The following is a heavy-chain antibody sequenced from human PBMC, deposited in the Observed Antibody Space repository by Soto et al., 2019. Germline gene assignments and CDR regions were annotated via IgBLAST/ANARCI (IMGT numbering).Heavy chain of an antibody. CDR1: GGSVSSNKYY. Sequence: PSETLSLTCTVSGGSVSSNKYYWSWIRQPPGKGLEWIGYIFYSGTADYNPSLKSRVTLSVDTSKNQFSLKLSSVTAADTAVYYCARDQREGNWFDPWGHGTLVTVSS. J-gene: IGHJ5*02. CDR3: ARDQREGNWFDP. V-gene: IGHV4-61*01. CDR2: IFYSGTA.